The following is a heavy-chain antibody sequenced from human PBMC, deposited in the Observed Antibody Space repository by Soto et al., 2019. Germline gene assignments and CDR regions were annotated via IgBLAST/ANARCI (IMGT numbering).Heavy chain of an antibody. CDR1: GFTFSSYW. J-gene: IGHJ3*01. D-gene: IGHD5-18*01. V-gene: IGHV3-74*01. Sequence: EVQLLESGGGLVQPGGSLRLSCEGSGFTFSSYWMHWVSQVQGKGLVWVSRMKFDGSSANYADSVKGRFTISMDNAKNTVYLQMNSLRAEDTAVYYCVRGIPGYYGSDVWGQGTMVTVSS. CDR3: VRGIPGYYGSDV. CDR2: MKFDGSSA.